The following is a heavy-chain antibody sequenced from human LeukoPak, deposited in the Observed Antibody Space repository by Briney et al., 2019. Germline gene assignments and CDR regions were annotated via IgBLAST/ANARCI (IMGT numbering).Heavy chain of an antibody. J-gene: IGHJ4*02. CDR2: INHSGST. CDR1: GGSISSSSYY. Sequence: SETLSLTCTVSGGSISSSSYYWGWIRQPPGKGLEWIGEINHSGSTNYNPSLKSRVTISVDTSKTQFSLKLSSVTAADTAVYYCARQKILDYWGQGTLVTVSS. V-gene: IGHV4-39*01. CDR3: ARQKILDY.